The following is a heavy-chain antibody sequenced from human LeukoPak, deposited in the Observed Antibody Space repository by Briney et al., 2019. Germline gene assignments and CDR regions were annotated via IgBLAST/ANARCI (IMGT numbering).Heavy chain of an antibody. J-gene: IGHJ1*01. CDR3: ATGYCTNGVCPEYFQH. CDR2: IIPIFGTA. Sequence: ASVKVSCKASGGTFSSYAISWVRQAPGQGLEWMGGIIPIFGTANYAQKFQGSVTITADESTSTAYMELSSLRSEDTAVYYCATGYCTNGVCPEYFQHWGQGTLVTVSS. CDR1: GGTFSSYA. D-gene: IGHD2-8*01. V-gene: IGHV1-69*13.